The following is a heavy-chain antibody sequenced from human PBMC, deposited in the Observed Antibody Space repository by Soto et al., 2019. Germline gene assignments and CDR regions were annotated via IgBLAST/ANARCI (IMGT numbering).Heavy chain of an antibody. CDR3: AKGLLAIVGTTLPRDAFNI. D-gene: IGHD1-26*01. Sequence: PWWSLRLSCSASVFSFNTYVMHWVRQAPGKGLEWVAVISHDGSYKYYGDAVKGRFTISRDTSKNAVYLEMNSLRPEDTAVYYCAKGLLAIVGTTLPRDAFNIWGQGTMVTVSS. CDR2: ISHDGSYK. V-gene: IGHV3-30*18. CDR1: VFSFNTYV. J-gene: IGHJ3*02.